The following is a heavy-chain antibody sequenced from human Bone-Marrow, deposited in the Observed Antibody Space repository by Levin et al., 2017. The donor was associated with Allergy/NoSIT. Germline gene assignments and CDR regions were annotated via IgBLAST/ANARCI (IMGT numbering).Heavy chain of an antibody. Sequence: GESLKISCAASGFTFGSYTMNWVRQAPGKGLEFISAIVSNGADTFYADSVKDRFTISRDNSKNTLYLQMDSLRPEDMAVYFCARGWSLFEYWGQGALVIVSS. V-gene: IGHV3-64*02. J-gene: IGHJ4*02. CDR2: IVSNGADT. CDR1: GFTFGSYT. CDR3: ARGWSLFEY. D-gene: IGHD2-15*01.